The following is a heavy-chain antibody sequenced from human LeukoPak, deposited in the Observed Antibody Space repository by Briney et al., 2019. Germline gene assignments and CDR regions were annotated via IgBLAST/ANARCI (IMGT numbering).Heavy chain of an antibody. D-gene: IGHD5-24*01. Sequence: ASVKVSCKASGYTITGYYMHWVRQAPGQGLEWMGIINPSGGSTSYAQKFQGRVTMTRDTSTSTVYMELSSLRSEDTAVYYCARDRRWLQLLDYWGQGTLVTVSS. CDR3: ARDRRWLQLLDY. V-gene: IGHV1-46*01. CDR2: INPSGGST. J-gene: IGHJ4*02. CDR1: GYTITGYY.